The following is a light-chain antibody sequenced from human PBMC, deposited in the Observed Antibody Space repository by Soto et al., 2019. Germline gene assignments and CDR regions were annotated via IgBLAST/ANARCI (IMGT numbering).Light chain of an antibody. J-gene: IGLJ1*01. Sequence: QAVVTQPPSASGTPGQRVAISCSGSSSNIGSNTVNWYQQFPETAPKILIYSNNQRPSGVPDRFSGSKSGTSASLAISALQSEDDADYYCAAWDDSLNGVYVFGTGTKLTVL. CDR1: SSNIGSNT. CDR3: AAWDDSLNGVYV. CDR2: SNN. V-gene: IGLV1-44*01.